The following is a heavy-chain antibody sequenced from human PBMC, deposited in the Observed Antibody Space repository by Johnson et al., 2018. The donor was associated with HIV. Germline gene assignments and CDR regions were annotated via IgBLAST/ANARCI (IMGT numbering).Heavy chain of an antibody. D-gene: IGHD3-3*01. V-gene: IGHV3-30*02. CDR1: GFTFSNYG. Sequence: QVQLVESGGGVVQPGGSLRLSCAASGFTFSNYGMHWVRQAPGKGLEWVAFIRYDGSNKYYADSVKGRFTISRDNSKNTMYLQMNSLRAEDTAVYYCATRGTFWSGYYDAFDIWGQGTMVTVS. CDR3: ATRGTFWSGYYDAFDI. J-gene: IGHJ3*02. CDR2: IRYDGSNK.